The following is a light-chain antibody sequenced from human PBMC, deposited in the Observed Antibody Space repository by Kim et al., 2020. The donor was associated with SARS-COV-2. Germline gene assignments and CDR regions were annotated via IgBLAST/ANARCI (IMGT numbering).Light chain of an antibody. Sequence: SYELTQPLSVSVALGQTARLTCGGNNIGSKNVHWYQQMPGQAPVLVIYRDDNRPSGIPERFSGSNSGNTATLTITRAQAGDEADYYCQVGDTTTVLFGGGTQLTVL. CDR2: RDD. J-gene: IGLJ2*01. CDR3: QVGDTTTVL. V-gene: IGLV3-9*01. CDR1: NIGSKN.